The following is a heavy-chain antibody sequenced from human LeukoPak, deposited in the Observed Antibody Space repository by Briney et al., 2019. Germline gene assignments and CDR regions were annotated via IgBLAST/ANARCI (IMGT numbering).Heavy chain of an antibody. CDR1: GYTFTSYG. CDR3: ARTLNPYCGGDCFALNFDY. V-gene: IGHV1-18*01. D-gene: IGHD2-21*02. CDR2: ISAYNGNT. Sequence: ASVKVSCKASGYTFTSYGISWVRQAPGQGLEWMGWISAYNGNTNYAQKLQGRVTMTTDTSTSTVYMELRSLRSDDTAVYYCARTLNPYCGGDCFALNFDYWGQGTLVTVSS. J-gene: IGHJ4*02.